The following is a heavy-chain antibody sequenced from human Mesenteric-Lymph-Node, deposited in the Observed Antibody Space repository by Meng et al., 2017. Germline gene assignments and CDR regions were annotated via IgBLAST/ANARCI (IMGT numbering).Heavy chain of an antibody. Sequence: QVQLQESGPGLVKPSETLSLTCTVSGGSFSSYYRNWIRQSPGKGLEWIGDIYYSGSTNYNPSLKSRVTISVDTSKSQFSLKLSSVTAADTAVYYCARGYSTGWYSNDAFDIWGQGTVVTVSS. CDR1: GGSFSSYY. J-gene: IGHJ3*02. CDR3: ARGYSTGWYSNDAFDI. CDR2: IYYSGST. D-gene: IGHD6-19*01. V-gene: IGHV4-59*01.